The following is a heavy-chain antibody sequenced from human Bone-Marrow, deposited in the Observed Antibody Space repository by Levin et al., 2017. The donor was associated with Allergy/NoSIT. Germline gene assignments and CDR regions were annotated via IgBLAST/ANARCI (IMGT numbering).Heavy chain of an antibody. J-gene: IGHJ4*02. D-gene: IGHD5-24*01. CDR3: AREDGSTVDY. Sequence: SQTLSLTCTVSVXXXXXXGXXXXXXXXXPGKGLEWIGYIYYSGSTYYSPSLKSRVTMSLDTSKSQFSLKLTFVTAADTAVYYCAREDGSTVDYWGQGTLVTVSS. CDR1: VXXXXXXGXX. V-gene: IGHV4-31*03. CDR2: IYYSGST.